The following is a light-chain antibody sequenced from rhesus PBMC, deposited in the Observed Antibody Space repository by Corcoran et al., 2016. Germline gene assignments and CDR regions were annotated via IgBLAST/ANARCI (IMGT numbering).Light chain of an antibody. Sequence: QVILTQSPATLSLSPGERATLSCRASQSVSSYLAWYQQKPGQAPRLLIYGASSRATGIPDRFRGSGSGTEFTLTISSLEPEDVGVYHCYQHSSGYSFGQGTKVEIK. CDR3: YQHSSGYS. J-gene: IGKJ2*01. V-gene: IGKV3-10*01. CDR1: QSVSSY. CDR2: GAS.